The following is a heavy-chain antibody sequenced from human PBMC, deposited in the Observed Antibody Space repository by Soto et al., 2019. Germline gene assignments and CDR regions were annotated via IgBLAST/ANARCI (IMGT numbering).Heavy chain of an antibody. CDR1: GGSISSGGYS. Sequence: SETLSLTCAVSGGSISSGGYSWSWIRQPPGKGLEWIGYIYHSGSTYYNPSLKSRVTISVDRSKNQFSLKLSSVTAADTAVYYCARIYCTNGVCHFDYWGQGTLVTVSS. CDR3: ARIYCTNGVCHFDY. V-gene: IGHV4-30-2*01. D-gene: IGHD2-8*01. CDR2: IYHSGST. J-gene: IGHJ4*02.